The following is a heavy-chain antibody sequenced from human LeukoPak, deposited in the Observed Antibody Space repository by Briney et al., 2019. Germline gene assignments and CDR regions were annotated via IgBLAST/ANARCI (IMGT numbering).Heavy chain of an antibody. J-gene: IGHJ5*02. CDR1: GGSISSYY. Sequence: PSETLSLTCTVSGGSISSYYWSWIRQPPGKGLEWIGYIYYSGSTNYNPSLKSRVTISVDTSKNQFSLKLSSVTAADTAVYYCARVEGAYCSGGSCYGQFDPWGQGTLVTVSS. V-gene: IGHV4-59*01. D-gene: IGHD2-15*01. CDR3: ARVEGAYCSGGSCYGQFDP. CDR2: IYYSGST.